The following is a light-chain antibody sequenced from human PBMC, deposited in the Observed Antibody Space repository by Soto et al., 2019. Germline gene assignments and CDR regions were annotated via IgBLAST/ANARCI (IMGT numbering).Light chain of an antibody. Sequence: QSALTQPASVSGSPGQSITISCTGTSSDVGSYNLVSWYQQHPGKAPKLMMYEGSKRPSGVSNRFSGSKSGNTASLTISGLQAEDEADYYCCSYAGSSSGWVFGGGTKLTVL. CDR1: SSDVGSYNL. CDR3: CSYAGSSSGWV. CDR2: EGS. V-gene: IGLV2-23*01. J-gene: IGLJ3*02.